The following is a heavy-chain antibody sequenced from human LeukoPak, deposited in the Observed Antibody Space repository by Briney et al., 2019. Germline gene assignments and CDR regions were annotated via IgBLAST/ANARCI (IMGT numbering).Heavy chain of an antibody. CDR1: GGSITNYY. V-gene: IGHV4-4*07. Sequence: SETLSLTCIVSGGSITNYYWSWIRQPAGKGLQWIGRISSRGDTNYNPSLKSRVIMSVDTSKNQFSLKLHSLTAADTAVYYCAREYGDFDYWGRGTLVTVSS. D-gene: IGHD4-17*01. CDR2: ISSRGDT. CDR3: AREYGDFDY. J-gene: IGHJ4*02.